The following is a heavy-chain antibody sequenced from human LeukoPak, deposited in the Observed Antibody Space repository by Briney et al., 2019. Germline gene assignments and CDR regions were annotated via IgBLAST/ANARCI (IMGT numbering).Heavy chain of an antibody. V-gene: IGHV1-69-2*01. CDR3: ATASGYDLLDY. D-gene: IGHD5-12*01. CDR1: GYTFTDYY. J-gene: IGHJ4*02. CDR2: VDPEDGET. Sequence: GASVKVSCKASGYTFTDYYMHWVQQAPGKGLEWMGRVDPEDGETIYAEKFQGRVTITADTSTDTAYMELSSLRSEDTAVYYCATASGYDLLDYWGQGTLVTVSS.